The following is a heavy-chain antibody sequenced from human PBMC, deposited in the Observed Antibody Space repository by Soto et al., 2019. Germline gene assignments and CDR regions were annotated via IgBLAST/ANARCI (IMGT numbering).Heavy chain of an antibody. CDR3: ARVERGTATTLVDAFDI. CDR2: MSHSGGT. CDR1: GGFVTSGSYY. V-gene: IGHV4-34*01. J-gene: IGHJ3*02. Sequence: QVQLQQWGAGLLKPSETLSLTCAVYGGFVTSGSYYWSWIRQPPGKGLEWIGEMSHSGGTHFNPSLKSRVTISVDTSKNQFTLKMSSVTAADTALYYCARVERGTATTLVDAFDIWGPGTMVTVSS. D-gene: IGHD1-1*01.